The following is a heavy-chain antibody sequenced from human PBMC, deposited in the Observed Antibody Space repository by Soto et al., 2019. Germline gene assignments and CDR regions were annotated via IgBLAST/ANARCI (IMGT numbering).Heavy chain of an antibody. D-gene: IGHD6-13*01. Sequence: GESLRLSCAASGFTFSDYYMSWIRQSPGKGLEWVSYISSSGSTIYYADSVKGRFTISRDNAKNSLYLQMNSLRAEDTAVYYCARQRSRQPPSFDYWGQGTLVTVSS. V-gene: IGHV3-11*01. CDR2: ISSSGSTI. CDR1: GFTFSDYY. J-gene: IGHJ4*02. CDR3: ARQRSRQPPSFDY.